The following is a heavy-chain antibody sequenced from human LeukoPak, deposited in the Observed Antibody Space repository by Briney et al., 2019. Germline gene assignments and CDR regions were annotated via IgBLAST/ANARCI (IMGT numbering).Heavy chain of an antibody. CDR1: TFTFSSYS. CDR2: SEYSGTTS. V-gene: IGHV3-48*02. Sequence: GGSLRLSCATSTFTFSSYSMNWVRQAPGKGLEWVSYSEYSGTTSYYADSVKGRFTASRDNAKNSLYLQMSSLRDEDTAVYYCARILGFTLDYWGQGTLVTVSS. CDR3: ARILGFTLDY. J-gene: IGHJ4*02.